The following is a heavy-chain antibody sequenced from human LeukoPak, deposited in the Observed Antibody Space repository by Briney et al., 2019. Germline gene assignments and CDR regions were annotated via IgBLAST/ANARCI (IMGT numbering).Heavy chain of an antibody. CDR2: IWYDGSNK. D-gene: IGHD6-6*01. CDR3: AKAAPSIAARLSYFDY. V-gene: IGHV3-33*06. J-gene: IGHJ4*02. Sequence: PGGSLRLSCAASGFTFSSYGRHWVRQAPGKGLEWVGVIWYDGSNKYYADSVKGRFTISRDNSKNTLYLQMNSLRAEDTAVYYCAKAAPSIAARLSYFDYWGQGTLVTVSS. CDR1: GFTFSSYG.